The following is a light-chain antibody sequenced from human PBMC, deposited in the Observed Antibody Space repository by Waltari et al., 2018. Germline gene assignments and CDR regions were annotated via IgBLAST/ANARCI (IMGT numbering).Light chain of an antibody. J-gene: IGLJ3*02. V-gene: IGLV8-61*01. CDR2: NTN. CDR1: SGSVSTTFY. Sequence: QTVVTQEPSLSVSPGGTVTLTCGFDSGSVSTTFYTGWYQQTPGQAPRTLSCNTNIRSSGVPHRFSGSIRGNKAALTITGAQADDESDYYCVLYMGGGISVFGGGTKVTVL. CDR3: VLYMGGGISV.